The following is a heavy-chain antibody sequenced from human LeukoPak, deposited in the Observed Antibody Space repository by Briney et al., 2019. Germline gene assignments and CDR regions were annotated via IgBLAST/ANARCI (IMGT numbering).Heavy chain of an antibody. Sequence: PGGSLRLSCVGSGFTFSYYWMSWVRQAPGKGLEWVANIKLDGSEKYYVDSVKGRFTISRDNTKNSVYLQMNSLRAEDTALYYCARETTVTSGYYPRTDLDYWGQGTLFTVSS. D-gene: IGHD3-22*01. CDR1: GFTFSYYW. CDR3: ARETTVTSGYYPRTDLDY. CDR2: IKLDGSEK. J-gene: IGHJ4*02. V-gene: IGHV3-7*01.